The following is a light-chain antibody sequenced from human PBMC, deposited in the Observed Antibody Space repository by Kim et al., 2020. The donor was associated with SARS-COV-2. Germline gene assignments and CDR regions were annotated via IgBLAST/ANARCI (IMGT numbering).Light chain of an antibody. CDR1: QSVDRW. CDR2: DAT. V-gene: IGKV1-5*01. J-gene: IGKJ2*03. CDR3: QQYSTYSYS. Sequence: IRLTQSPSTLSASIGDRVSITCRASQSVDRWLAWYQQRPGKAPKLLIYDATDLKSGVPSRFSGRGSGTGFTLTITSLQPDDFGTYYCQQYSTYSYSLGQGTKLEI.